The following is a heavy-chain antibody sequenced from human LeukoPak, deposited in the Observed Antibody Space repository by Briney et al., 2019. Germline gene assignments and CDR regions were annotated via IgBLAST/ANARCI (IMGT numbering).Heavy chain of an antibody. CDR3: ASAYFGDAFDV. CDR2: IYYTGTT. CDR1: GGSISSYY. Sequence: SETLSLTCTVSGGSISSYYWSWIRQPPGKGLEWIGYIYYTGTTNYNPSLKSRVTISVDISKNHFSLKLSSVTAADTAVYYCASAYFGDAFDVWGQGTMVTVSS. J-gene: IGHJ3*01. D-gene: IGHD2-21*01. V-gene: IGHV4-59*08.